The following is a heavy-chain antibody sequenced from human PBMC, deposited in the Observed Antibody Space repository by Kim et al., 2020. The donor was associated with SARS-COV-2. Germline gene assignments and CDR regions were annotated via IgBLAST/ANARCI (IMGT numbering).Heavy chain of an antibody. D-gene: IGHD2-2*01. Sequence: SETLSLTCAVYGGSFSGYYWSWIRQPPGKGLEWIGEINHSGSTNYNPSLKSRVTISVDTSKNQFSLKLSSVTAADTAVYYCARNGGVRDIVVVPAAYYFDYRGQGTLVTIPS. CDR2: INHSGST. J-gene: IGHJ4*02. CDR3: ARNGGVRDIVVVPAAYYFDY. V-gene: IGHV4-34*01. CDR1: GGSFSGYY.